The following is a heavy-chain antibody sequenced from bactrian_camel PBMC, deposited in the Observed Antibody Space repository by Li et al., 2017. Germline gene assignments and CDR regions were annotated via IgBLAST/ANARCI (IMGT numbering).Heavy chain of an antibody. D-gene: IGHD6*01. CDR3: AADVLAGIQDPPSNFQF. V-gene: IGHV3-3*01. CDR2: IRRDGGET. J-gene: IGHJ4*01. CDR1: GHSRGSNC. Sequence: HVQLVESGGGSVQAGGSLRLSCKVSGHSRGSNCVGWYRLPPGRAPAEREGIAAIRRDGGETWYAASVKGRFTISRDSAKNTVYLQMNSLKPEDTAMYYCAADVLAGIQDPPSNFQFWGQGTQVTVS.